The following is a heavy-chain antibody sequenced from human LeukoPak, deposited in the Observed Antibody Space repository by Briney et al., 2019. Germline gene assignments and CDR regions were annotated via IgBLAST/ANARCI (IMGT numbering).Heavy chain of an antibody. CDR3: ARGRGFSGYDGFDS. D-gene: IGHD5-12*01. V-gene: IGHV3-53*01. J-gene: IGHJ4*02. CDR2: IYTSGGT. Sequence: GSLRLSCAASGFTVSSSYMTWVRRAPGKGLEWVSVIYTSGGTYYADSVKGRFTISRDNSENMVYLQMNSLRAEDTAIYYCARGRGFSGYDGFDSWGQGTLVTVSS. CDR1: GFTVSSSY.